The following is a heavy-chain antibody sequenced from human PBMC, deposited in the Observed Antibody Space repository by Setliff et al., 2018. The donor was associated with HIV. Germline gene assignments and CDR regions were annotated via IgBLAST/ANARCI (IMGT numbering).Heavy chain of an antibody. D-gene: IGHD2-2*01. CDR3: TRHARREYQLPHTYYYYMDV. CDR2: INYSGRT. V-gene: IGHV4-59*08. CDR1: GGSINTY. J-gene: IGHJ6*03. Sequence: KPSETLSLTCTVSGGSINTYWSWIRQPPGKGLEWIGYINYSGRTNYNPSLKSRATISLDTSKNQFSLKLTSVTAADTAVYYCTRHARREYQLPHTYYYYMDVWGKGATVTVSS.